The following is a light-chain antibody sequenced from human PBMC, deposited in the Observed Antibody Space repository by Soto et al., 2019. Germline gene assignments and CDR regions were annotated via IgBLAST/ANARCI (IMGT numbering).Light chain of an antibody. J-gene: IGKJ4*01. Sequence: EILLTQFPANLSVSPGERVTLSCRASQVVARTLAWFQQKPGQSPRLLVYADSTRAAGIPARFSGSGSGTEFTLTISSLQSEDVAVYYCQQYKQWPLTFGRGTRVDIK. CDR3: QQYKQWPLT. CDR2: ADS. V-gene: IGKV3D-15*01. CDR1: QVVART.